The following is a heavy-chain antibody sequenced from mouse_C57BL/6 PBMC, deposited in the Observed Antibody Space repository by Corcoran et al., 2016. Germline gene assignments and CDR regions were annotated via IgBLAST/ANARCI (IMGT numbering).Heavy chain of an antibody. V-gene: IGHV1-80*01. Sequence: QVQLQQSGAELVKPRASVKISCKASGYAFSSYWMNWVKQRPGKGLEWIGQIYPGDGDTNYNGKFKGKATLTADKSSSTAYMQLSSLTSEDSAVYFCASPGSSHYFDYWGQGTTLTVSS. D-gene: IGHD1-1*01. J-gene: IGHJ2*01. CDR3: ASPGSSHYFDY. CDR1: GYAFSSYW. CDR2: IYPGDGDT.